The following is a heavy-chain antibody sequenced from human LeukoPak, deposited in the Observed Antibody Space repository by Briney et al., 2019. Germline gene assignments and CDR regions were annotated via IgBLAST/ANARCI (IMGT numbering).Heavy chain of an antibody. CDR3: ARQPDGYNSYYFDY. Sequence: ASVKVSCKASGGTFSSYAISWVRQVPGQGLEWMGRIIPIFGIANYAQKFQGRVTITADKSTSTAYMELSSLRSEDTAVYSCARQPDGYNSYYFDYWGQGTLVTVSS. CDR2: IIPIFGIA. CDR1: GGTFSSYA. J-gene: IGHJ4*02. V-gene: IGHV1-69*04. D-gene: IGHD5-24*01.